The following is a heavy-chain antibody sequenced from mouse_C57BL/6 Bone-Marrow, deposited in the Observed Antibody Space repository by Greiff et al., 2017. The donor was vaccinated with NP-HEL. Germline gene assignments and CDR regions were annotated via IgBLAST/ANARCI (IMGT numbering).Heavy chain of an antibody. CDR1: GFTFSSYA. CDR2: ISSGGDYI. V-gene: IGHV5-9-1*02. D-gene: IGHD1-1*01. CDR3: TRYYGSSYWYAMDY. J-gene: IGHJ4*01. Sequence: EVMLVESGEGLVKPGGSLKLSCAASGFTFSSYAMSWVRQTPEKRLEWVAYISSGGDYIYYADTVKGRFTISRDNARNTLYLQMSSLKSEDTAMYYCTRYYGSSYWYAMDYRGQGTSVTVSS.